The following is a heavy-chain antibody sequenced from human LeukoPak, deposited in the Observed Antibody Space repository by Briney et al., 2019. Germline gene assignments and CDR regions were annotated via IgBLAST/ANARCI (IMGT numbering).Heavy chain of an antibody. Sequence: SETLSLTCAVSGYSISSGYYWGWIRQPPGKGLEWIGSIYHSGSTYYNPSLKSRVTISVDTSKNQFSLKPSSVTAADTAVYYCARGVTMVRGAAYFDYWGQGTLVTVSS. CDR3: ARGVTMVRGAAYFDY. J-gene: IGHJ4*02. V-gene: IGHV4-38-2*01. CDR1: GYSISSGYY. D-gene: IGHD3-10*01. CDR2: IYHSGST.